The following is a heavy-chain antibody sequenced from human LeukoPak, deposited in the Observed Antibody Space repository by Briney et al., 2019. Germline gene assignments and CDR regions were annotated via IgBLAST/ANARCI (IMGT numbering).Heavy chain of an antibody. D-gene: IGHD3-22*01. J-gene: IGHJ4*02. V-gene: IGHV1-2*02. CDR3: AREDSSGYDY. CDR2: INPNNGGT. Sequence: ASVKVSCKAFGYTITGYYIHWVRQAPGQGLEWMGWINPNNGGTNSAQKFQGRVTMTRDTSIGTAYMEVSRLRSDDTAVYYCAREDSSGYDYWGQGTLVTVSS. CDR1: GYTITGYY.